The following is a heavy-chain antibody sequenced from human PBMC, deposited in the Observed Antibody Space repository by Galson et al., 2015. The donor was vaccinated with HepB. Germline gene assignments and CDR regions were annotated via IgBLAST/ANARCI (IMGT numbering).Heavy chain of an antibody. Sequence: SLRLSCAASGFVFSSCGMQWVRQAPGKGLEWVAVVSSDGGTQIYADSVKGRFTISRDNSKNTLYLQMNSLRDEDTAVYYCAKESGIPQYGAYFDYWGQGTLVTVSS. D-gene: IGHD4/OR15-4a*01. CDR3: AKESGIPQYGAYFDY. V-gene: IGHV3-30*18. CDR1: GFVFSSCG. CDR2: VSSDGGTQ. J-gene: IGHJ4*02.